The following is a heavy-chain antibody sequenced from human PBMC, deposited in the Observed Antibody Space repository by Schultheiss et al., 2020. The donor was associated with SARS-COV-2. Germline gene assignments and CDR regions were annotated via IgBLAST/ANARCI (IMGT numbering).Heavy chain of an antibody. CDR1: GGSISNYY. D-gene: IGHD5-12*01. CDR3: ARVEGGIVATIDY. CDR2: IYYSGST. Sequence: SETLSLTCTVSGGSISNYYWSWIRQPPGKGLEWIGYIYYSGSTNYNPSLKSRVTISVDTSKNQFSLKLRSITAADTAVYYCARVEGGIVATIDYWGQGTLVTVSS. J-gene: IGHJ4*02. V-gene: IGHV4-59*01.